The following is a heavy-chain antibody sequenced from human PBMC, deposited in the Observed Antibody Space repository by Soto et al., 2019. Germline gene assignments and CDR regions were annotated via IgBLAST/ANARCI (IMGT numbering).Heavy chain of an antibody. CDR2: IYHSGAT. V-gene: IGHV4-4*02. Sequence: QVQLQESGPGLVKPSGTLSLTCGVSSGSISSDNWWSWVRQTPGKGLERIGEIYHSGATNYNPSLTSRVTISVDKSKNQFSLELSSVTAADTSVYYCANASLNDVTYYDYYMDVWGKGTTVTVSS. D-gene: IGHD1-1*01. CDR1: SGSISSDNW. CDR3: ANASLNDVTYYDYYMDV. J-gene: IGHJ6*03.